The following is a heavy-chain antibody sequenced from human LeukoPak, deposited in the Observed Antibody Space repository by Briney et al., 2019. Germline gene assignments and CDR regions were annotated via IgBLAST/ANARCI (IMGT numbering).Heavy chain of an antibody. CDR2: IHHTGST. D-gene: IGHD5-24*01. V-gene: IGHV4-34*01. CDR1: GASINSNF. Sequence: SETLSLTCNVSGASINSNFWSWIRQPPGKGLEWIGEIHHTGSTNYNPSLKSRVSISLDTSRNQFSLRLSSVTAADTSVYYCARGNQWLHFAFDYWGQGTLVTVSS. CDR3: ARGNQWLHFAFDY. J-gene: IGHJ4*02.